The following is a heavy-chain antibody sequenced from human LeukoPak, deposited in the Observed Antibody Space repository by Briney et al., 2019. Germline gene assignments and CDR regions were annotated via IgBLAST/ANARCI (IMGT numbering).Heavy chain of an antibody. CDR1: GRSISSYY. Sequence: SETLSLTCTVSGRSISSYYWSWIRQPAGKGLELIGRIYPSGSTNYNPSLKSRVTMSVDTSKNQFSLKLSSVTAADTAVYYCARAPTGTGGWNWFDPWGQGTLVTVSS. V-gene: IGHV4-4*07. D-gene: IGHD1-1*01. J-gene: IGHJ5*02. CDR3: ARAPTGTGGWNWFDP. CDR2: IYPSGST.